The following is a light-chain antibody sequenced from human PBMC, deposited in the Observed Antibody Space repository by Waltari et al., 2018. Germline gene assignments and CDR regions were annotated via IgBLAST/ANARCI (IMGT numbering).Light chain of an antibody. CDR1: QSVTSIS. CDR3: QQYDGLVVT. Sequence: ETVLTLSPGTLSSSPADRATLSGRASQSVTSISLTWYQQKRGQTPRLLIYGSSTRATGIPDRFSGSGSGTDFTLTINRLEPEDFAVYYCQQYDGLVVTFGGGTTV. CDR2: GSS. J-gene: IGKJ4*01. V-gene: IGKV3-20*01.